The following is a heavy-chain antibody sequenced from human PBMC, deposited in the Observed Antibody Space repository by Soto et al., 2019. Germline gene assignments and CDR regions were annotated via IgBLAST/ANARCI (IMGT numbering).Heavy chain of an antibody. Sequence: PGESLKISCKGSGYSFTSYWIGWVRQMPGKGLEWMGIIYPGDSDTRNSPSFQGQVTISADKSISTAYLQWSSLKASDTAIYYCARHQGVWFSNHYYYYGMDVWGQGTTVTVSS. J-gene: IGHJ6*02. CDR2: IYPGDSDT. CDR1: GYSFTSYW. D-gene: IGHD3-10*01. V-gene: IGHV5-51*01. CDR3: ARHQGVWFSNHYYYYGMDV.